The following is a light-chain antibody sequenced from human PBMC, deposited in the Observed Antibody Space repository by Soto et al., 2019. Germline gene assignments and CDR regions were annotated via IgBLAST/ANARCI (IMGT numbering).Light chain of an antibody. J-gene: IGKJ3*01. CDR3: QQCDSSCT. V-gene: IGKV1-5*03. CDR1: QSIRGW. CDR2: KAS. Sequence: DIQMTQSPSTLSASVGDRVTITCRASQSIRGWLSWYQQKPGKAPRLLIYKASILESGVPSRFSGSGSGTEFTLTISRLQPDDSATYYCQQCDSSCTFGRWSKVYI.